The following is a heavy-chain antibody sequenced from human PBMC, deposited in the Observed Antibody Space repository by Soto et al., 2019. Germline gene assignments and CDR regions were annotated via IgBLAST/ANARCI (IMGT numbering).Heavy chain of an antibody. J-gene: IGHJ4*02. D-gene: IGHD3-16*01. CDR1: GFTFSNYA. V-gene: IGHV3-23*01. CDR3: AKAYFVWSSEQPYYFDY. CDR2: ISGSGGRS. Sequence: EVQLLDSGGGLVQPGGSLRLSCAASGFTFSNYAMTWVRQGPGKGLEWVSGISGSGGRSYYADSVKGRFTISRDNSKSTLYLQMNSLRGEDTAVYYCAKAYFVWSSEQPYYFDYWGQGTRVTVSS.